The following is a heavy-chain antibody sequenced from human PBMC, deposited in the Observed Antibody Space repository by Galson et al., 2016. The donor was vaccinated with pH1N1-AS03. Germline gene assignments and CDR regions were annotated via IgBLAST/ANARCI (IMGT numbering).Heavy chain of an antibody. D-gene: IGHD3-10*01. V-gene: IGHV4-38-2*02. CDR2: SYHTGST. Sequence: SETLSLTCTVFGYSMTSGYFWGWIRQPPGKGLEWIGSSYHTGSTYYNPSLKSRVSVSLDTSKGQFSLQFNSVTAPDTAGYYCAGQSPVLASFGEYPNCSDIWGQGTMVAVSS. CDR1: GYSMTSGYF. J-gene: IGHJ3*02. CDR3: AGQSPVLASFGEYPNCSDI.